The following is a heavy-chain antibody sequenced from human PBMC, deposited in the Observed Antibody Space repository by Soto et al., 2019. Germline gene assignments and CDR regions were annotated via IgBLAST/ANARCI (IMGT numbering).Heavy chain of an antibody. Sequence: QPGGSLRLSCAASGFTFSSYAMHWVRQAPGKGLEWVAVISYDGSNKYYADSVKGRFTISRDNSKNTLYLQMNSLRAEDTAVYYCARRLKGRYYYDSSGYYGMDVWGQGTTVTVSS. D-gene: IGHD3-22*01. CDR2: ISYDGSNK. CDR1: GFTFSSYA. J-gene: IGHJ6*02. CDR3: ARRLKGRYYYDSSGYYGMDV. V-gene: IGHV3-30-3*01.